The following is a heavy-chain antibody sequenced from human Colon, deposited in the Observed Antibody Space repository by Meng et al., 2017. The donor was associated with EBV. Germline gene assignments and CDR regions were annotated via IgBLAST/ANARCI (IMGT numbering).Heavy chain of an antibody. D-gene: IGHD4-17*01. CDR1: GGSSRNDQW. J-gene: IGHJ4*02. V-gene: IGHV4-4*02. Sequence: QVRLQESGPGLVKPSGTLPLTCGVSGGSSRNDQWWSWVRQGAGKGLEWIGEIYHSGRTNYNPSVKSRVSMSVDKSQNHFSLRLSSVTAADTAVYYCTTLYGDSISWGQGTLVTVSS. CDR3: TTLYGDSIS. CDR2: IYHSGRT.